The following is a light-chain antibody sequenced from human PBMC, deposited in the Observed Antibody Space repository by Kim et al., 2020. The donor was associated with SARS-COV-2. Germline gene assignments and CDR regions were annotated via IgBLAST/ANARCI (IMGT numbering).Light chain of an antibody. J-gene: IGKJ1*01. CDR3: LQHYDYSWT. Sequence: DIQMTQSPSSLSASVGDRVTITCRASQDIGSSLGWYQQKPGKAPTRLIYAASSLQSGVPSRFSGSGSGTEFTLTINSLQPEDFATYYCLQHYDYSWTFGQGTKVDIK. CDR2: AAS. V-gene: IGKV1-17*01. CDR1: QDIGSS.